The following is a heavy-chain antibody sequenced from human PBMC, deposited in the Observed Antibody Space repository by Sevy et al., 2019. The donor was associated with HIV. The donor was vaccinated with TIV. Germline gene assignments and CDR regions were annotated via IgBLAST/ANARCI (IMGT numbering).Heavy chain of an antibody. CDR2: IRSNGGST. CDR1: GFTFSSDA. J-gene: IGHJ6*02. V-gene: IGHV3-64D*06. Sequence: EGSLRLSCSASGFTFSSDAMHWVLQAPGKELEYVSAIRSNGGSTYYADSVKGRFTISRDNSKNTLYLQMSSLRAEDTAVYYCVNEHMVGLWFRELSWSMEPVHDYGMDVWGQGTTVTVSS. CDR3: VNEHMVGLWFRELSWSMEPVHDYGMDV. D-gene: IGHD3-10*01.